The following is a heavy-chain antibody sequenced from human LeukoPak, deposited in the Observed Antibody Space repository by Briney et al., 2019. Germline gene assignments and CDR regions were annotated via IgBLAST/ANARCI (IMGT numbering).Heavy chain of an antibody. D-gene: IGHD4-17*01. CDR2: ISSSSSYI. V-gene: IGHV3-21*01. CDR1: GFTFSSYS. CDR3: ARDIPYGDYVGY. Sequence: GGSLRLSCAASGFTFSSYSMNWVRQAPGKGLEWVSSISSSSSYIYYADSVKGRFTISRDNAKNSLYLQMNSLRAEDAAVYYCARDIPYGDYVGYWGQGTLVIVSS. J-gene: IGHJ4*02.